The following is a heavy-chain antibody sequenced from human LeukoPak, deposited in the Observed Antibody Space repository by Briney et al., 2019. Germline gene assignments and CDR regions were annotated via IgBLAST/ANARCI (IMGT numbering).Heavy chain of an antibody. J-gene: IGHJ4*02. CDR1: GFTFSSYA. CDR2: ISGSGGST. Sequence: GALRLSCAASGFTFSSYAMSWVRQAPGKGLEWVSAISGSGGSTYYADSVKGRFTISRDNSKNTLYLQMNSLRAEDTAVYYCATSRDGYNYLSYWGQGTLVTVSS. CDR3: ATSRDGYNYLSY. V-gene: IGHV3-23*01. D-gene: IGHD5-24*01.